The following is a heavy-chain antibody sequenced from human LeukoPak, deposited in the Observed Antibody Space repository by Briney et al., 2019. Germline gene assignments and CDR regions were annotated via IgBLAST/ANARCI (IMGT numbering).Heavy chain of an antibody. V-gene: IGHV4-59*01. CDR2: IYYSGST. Sequence: SETLSLTCTVSGGSISSYYWSWIRQPPGKGLEWIGYIYYSGSTNYNPSLKSRVTISVDTSKNQFSLKLSSVTAADTAVYYCARAVYYYDSSGSVDAFDIWAKGQWSPSLQ. CDR3: ARAVYYYDSSGSVDAFDI. CDR1: GGSISSYY. D-gene: IGHD3-22*01. J-gene: IGHJ3*02.